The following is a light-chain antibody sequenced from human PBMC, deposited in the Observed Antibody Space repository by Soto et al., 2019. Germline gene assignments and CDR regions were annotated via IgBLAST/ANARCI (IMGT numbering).Light chain of an antibody. V-gene: IGLV1-44*01. CDR1: SSNIGSNT. Sequence: QSVLTQPPSASGTPGQRVHISCSGSSSNIGSNTVNWYQQLPGTAPKLLIYDNNQRPSEVPDRFSGSKSGTSASLAISGLQSEDEADYYCAAWDDSLNGFWVFGGGTKLTVL. J-gene: IGLJ3*02. CDR2: DNN. CDR3: AAWDDSLNGFWV.